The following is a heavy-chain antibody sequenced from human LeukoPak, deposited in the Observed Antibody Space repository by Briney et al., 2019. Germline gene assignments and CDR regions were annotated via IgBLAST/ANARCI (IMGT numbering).Heavy chain of an antibody. CDR1: GFTFSSYA. D-gene: IGHD2-21*01. V-gene: IGHV3-30*04. CDR2: ISYDGSNK. CDR3: AREYCGGECYSGFDF. Sequence: GGSLRLSCVASGFTFSSYAIHWVRQAPGKGLEWVALISYDGSNKDYTDSVKGRFTISRDNSKNTLYLQMNSLRAEDSAVYYCAREYCGGECYSGFDFWGQGTLVNVSS. J-gene: IGHJ5*01.